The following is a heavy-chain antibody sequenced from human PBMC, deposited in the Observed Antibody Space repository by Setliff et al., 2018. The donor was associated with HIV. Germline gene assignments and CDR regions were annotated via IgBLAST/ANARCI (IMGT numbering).Heavy chain of an antibody. CDR3: AREKYGDKFDY. D-gene: IGHD2-8*01. V-gene: IGHV1-18*01. J-gene: IGHJ4*02. CDR1: GYNFTNYG. Sequence: GASVKVSCKASGYNFTNYGIGWVRQAPGQGLEYLGWIGTYSGNTDYAQSGQGRVTMTRDTSTGTVYMDLRSLRSDDTAMYYCAREKYGDKFDYWGQGTLVTVSS. CDR2: IGTYSGNT.